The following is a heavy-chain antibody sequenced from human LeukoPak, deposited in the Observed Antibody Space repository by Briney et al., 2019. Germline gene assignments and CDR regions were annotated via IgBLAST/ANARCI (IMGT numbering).Heavy chain of an antibody. V-gene: IGHV3-11*04. Sequence: GGPLRLSCAASGFTFSDYYMSWIRQAPGKGLEWISYISGSGSTIKYADSVQGRFTISRDNAKNSLYLQMNSLRADDTAVYYCARDWYHAIDYWGQGTLVTVSS. CDR1: GFTFSDYY. CDR3: ARDWYHAIDY. J-gene: IGHJ4*02. CDR2: ISGSGSTI. D-gene: IGHD2-2*01.